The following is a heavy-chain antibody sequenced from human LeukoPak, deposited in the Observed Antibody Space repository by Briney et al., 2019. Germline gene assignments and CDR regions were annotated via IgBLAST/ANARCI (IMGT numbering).Heavy chain of an antibody. V-gene: IGHV3-13*01. CDR2: IGTAGDT. CDR1: GFTFSSYD. CDR3: AKGGKWDVTPFDY. Sequence: GGSLRLSCAASGFTFSSYDMHWVRQATGKGLEWVSAIGTAGDTYYPGSVKGRFTISRDNSKNTLYLQMNSPRAEDTAVYYCAKGGKWDVTPFDYWGQGTLVTVSS. D-gene: IGHD1-26*01. J-gene: IGHJ4*02.